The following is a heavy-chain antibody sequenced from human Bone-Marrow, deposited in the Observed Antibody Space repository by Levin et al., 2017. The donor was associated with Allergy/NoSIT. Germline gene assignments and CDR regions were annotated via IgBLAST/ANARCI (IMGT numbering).Heavy chain of an antibody. Sequence: GESLKISCTASGFTFGSYGIHWVRQAPGKGLEWVAGIWFDGTHERYADSVRGRFIVSRDNSKSTLYLQLNSLRAEDTAVYYCAREYADYYFDYWGQGTLVTVSS. J-gene: IGHJ4*02. D-gene: IGHD2-8*01. V-gene: IGHV3-33*01. CDR3: AREYADYYFDY. CDR1: GFTFGSYG. CDR2: IWFDGTHE.